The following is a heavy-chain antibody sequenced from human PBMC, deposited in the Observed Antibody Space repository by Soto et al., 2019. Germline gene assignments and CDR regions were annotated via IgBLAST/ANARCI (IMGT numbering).Heavy chain of an antibody. D-gene: IGHD3-9*01. V-gene: IGHV1-18*01. Sequence: QVQLVQSGAEVKKPGASVKVSCKASGYTFTSYGISWVRQAPGQGLEWMGWISAYNGNTNYAQKLQGRVTMTTDTSTSTAYMELRSLRSDDTAVYYCARHPHILTGYYMRADPFDYWGQGTLVTVSS. J-gene: IGHJ4*02. CDR1: GYTFTSYG. CDR3: ARHPHILTGYYMRADPFDY. CDR2: ISAYNGNT.